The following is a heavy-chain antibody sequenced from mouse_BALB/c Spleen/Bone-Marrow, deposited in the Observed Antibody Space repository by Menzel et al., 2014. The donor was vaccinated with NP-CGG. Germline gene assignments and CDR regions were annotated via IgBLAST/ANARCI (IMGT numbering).Heavy chain of an antibody. J-gene: IGHJ2*01. D-gene: IGHD1-3*01. Sequence: VQLQQPGTVLARPGAAVQMSCKASGYTFSNYWMHWIKQRPGQGLEWIGTIHPGNSDTTYNQKFKGKAKLTAVTSTSTAYMELSSLTNEDSAVYYCTTLALNNFDYWGQGTPLPVSS. CDR2: IHPGNSDT. V-gene: IGHV1-5*01. CDR3: TTLALNNFDY. CDR1: GYTFSNYW.